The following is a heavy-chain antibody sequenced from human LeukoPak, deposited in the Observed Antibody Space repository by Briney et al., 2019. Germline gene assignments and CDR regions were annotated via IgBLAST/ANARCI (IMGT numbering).Heavy chain of an antibody. CDR1: GYTFTSCD. Sequence: GASVKVSCKASGYTFTSCDINWVRQANGQGLEWMGWMNPNSGNTGYGQSFQGRITMTRDISIGTAYMELSNLTSEDTAIYYCTRGSSGRRDNWGQGTLVTVSA. CDR3: TRGSSGRRDN. V-gene: IGHV1-8*01. J-gene: IGHJ4*02. CDR2: MNPNSGNT. D-gene: IGHD6-19*01.